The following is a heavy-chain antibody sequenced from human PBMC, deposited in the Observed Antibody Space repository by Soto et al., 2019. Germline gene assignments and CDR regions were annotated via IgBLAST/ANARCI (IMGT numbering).Heavy chain of an antibody. J-gene: IGHJ5*02. Sequence: EVQLFESGGGLVQPGESLRLSCVGSGFDFSSQVMSWVRQAPGKGLEWVSSVRGSGGSKHFPDFLKGRFRSSRDNSKNSLYPEMNSLRVEDTAVYYCVKDLPLWSGYSFSENHWGQGALVTVSS. CDR3: VKDLPLWSGYSFSENH. D-gene: IGHD3-3*01. V-gene: IGHV3-23*01. CDR2: VRGSGGSK. CDR1: GFDFSSQV.